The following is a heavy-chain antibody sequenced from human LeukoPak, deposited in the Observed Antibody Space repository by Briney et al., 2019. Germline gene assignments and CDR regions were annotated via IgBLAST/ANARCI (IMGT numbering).Heavy chain of an antibody. CDR2: ISDSGGTT. J-gene: IGHJ5*02. D-gene: IGHD2-2*01. V-gene: IGHV3-23*01. CDR3: AKDLSSSSRRGENWFDP. CDR1: GFTFSSYA. Sequence: GGSLRLSCAAPGFTFSSYAMNWVRQAPGKGLEWVSGISDSGGTTYYADSVKGRFSISRDNSKKTLYLQMNSLRAEDTAVYYCAKDLSSSSRRGENWFDPWGQGTLVTVSS.